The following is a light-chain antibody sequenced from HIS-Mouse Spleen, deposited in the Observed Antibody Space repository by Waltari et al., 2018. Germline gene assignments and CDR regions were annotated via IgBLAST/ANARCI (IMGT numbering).Light chain of an antibody. CDR3: SSYAGSKDV. V-gene: IGLV2-8*01. CDR2: EVS. Sequence: QSALTQPPSASGSPGQSVTISCTGTSSDVGGYNYVSWYQQHPGKAPKLMIYEVSKRPSGVPDRFSGSKSGNTASLTVYGLQAEDEADYYCSSYAGSKDVFGTGTKVTVL. CDR1: SSDVGGYNY. J-gene: IGLJ1*01.